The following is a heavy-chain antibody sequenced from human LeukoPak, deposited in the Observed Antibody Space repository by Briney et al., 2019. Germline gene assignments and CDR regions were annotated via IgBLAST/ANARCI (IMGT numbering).Heavy chain of an antibody. CDR1: GGSISSYY. CDR3: ARHTSSSFPDFDY. J-gene: IGHJ4*02. V-gene: IGHV4-4*09. D-gene: IGHD6-6*01. Sequence: SETLSLTCTVSGGSISSYYWSWIRQPPGKGLEWIGYIYTSGSTNYNPSLKSRVTVSVDTSKNQFSLKLSSVTAADTAVYYRARHTSSSFPDFDYWGQGTLVTVSS. CDR2: IYTSGST.